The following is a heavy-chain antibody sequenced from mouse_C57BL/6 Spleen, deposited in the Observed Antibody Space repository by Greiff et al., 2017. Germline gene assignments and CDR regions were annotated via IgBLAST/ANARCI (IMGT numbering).Heavy chain of an antibody. CDR2: ISNLAYSI. Sequence: EVMLVESGGGLVQPGGSLKLSCAASGFTFSDYGMAWVRQAPRKGPEWVAFISNLAYSIYYADTVTGRFTISRENAKNTLYLEMSSLRSEDTAMYYCARLGYFDVWGTGTTVTVSS. J-gene: IGHJ1*03. V-gene: IGHV5-15*04. CDR3: ARLGYFDV. CDR1: GFTFSDYG.